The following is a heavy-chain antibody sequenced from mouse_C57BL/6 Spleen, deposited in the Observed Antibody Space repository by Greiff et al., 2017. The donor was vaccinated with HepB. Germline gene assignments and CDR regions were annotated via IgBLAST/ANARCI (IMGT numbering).Heavy chain of an antibody. CDR3: ARGYYDYGEGYYYAMDY. V-gene: IGHV1-55*01. J-gene: IGHJ4*01. D-gene: IGHD2-4*01. CDR2: IYPGSGST. CDR1: GYTFTSYW. Sequence: VQLQQPGAELVKPGASVKMSCKASGYTFTSYWITWVKQRPGQGLEWIGDIYPGSGSTNYNEKFKSKATLTVDTSSSTAYMQLSSLTSEDSAVYYCARGYYDYGEGYYYAMDYWGQGTSVTVSS.